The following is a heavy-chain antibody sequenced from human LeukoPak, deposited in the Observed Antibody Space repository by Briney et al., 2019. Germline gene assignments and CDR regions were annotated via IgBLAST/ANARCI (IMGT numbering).Heavy chain of an antibody. CDR1: GFTVSSNY. V-gene: IGHV3-53*01. CDR2: IYSGGST. J-gene: IGHJ4*02. CDR3: ARGMGLPDFDY. D-gene: IGHD3-16*01. Sequence: SGGSLRLSCAASGFTVSSNYMSWVRQAPGKGLEWVSVIYSGGSTYYADSVKGRFTISRDNSKNTLYLQMNSLRAEDTAVYYCARGMGLPDFDYWGQGTLVTVSS.